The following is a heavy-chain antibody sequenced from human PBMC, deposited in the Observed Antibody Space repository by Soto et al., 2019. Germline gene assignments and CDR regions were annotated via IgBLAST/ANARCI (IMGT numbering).Heavy chain of an antibody. D-gene: IGHD2-21*02. CDR1: GFTFSSYA. Sequence: PGGSLRLSCEVSGFTFSSYAMSWVRQAPGRGLEWVSSISGSGGSTYHADSVNGRFTISRDNSKNTVFLQMNSLRAEDTAVYYCAKSDCGGDCFLTGGMDVWGQGTTVTVSS. CDR2: ISGSGGST. V-gene: IGHV3-23*01. J-gene: IGHJ6*02. CDR3: AKSDCGGDCFLTGGMDV.